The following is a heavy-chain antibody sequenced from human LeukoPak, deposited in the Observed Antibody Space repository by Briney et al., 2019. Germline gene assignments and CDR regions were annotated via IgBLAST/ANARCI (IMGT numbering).Heavy chain of an antibody. D-gene: IGHD5-12*01. CDR1: GFTFSTYA. CDR3: ARDRTEVAATPYNWFDP. J-gene: IGHJ5*02. CDR2: ISSDETNK. V-gene: IGHV3-30-3*01. Sequence: GGSLRLSCAASGFTFSTYAMHWVRQAPGKGLEWVAIISSDETNKYYADSVKGRFTISRDNSQNTLYLQMNSLRTDDTAVYYCARDRTEVAATPYNWFDPWGRGTLVTVSS.